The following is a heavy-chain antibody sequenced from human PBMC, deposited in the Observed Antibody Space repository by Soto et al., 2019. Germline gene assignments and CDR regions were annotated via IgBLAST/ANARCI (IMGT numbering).Heavy chain of an antibody. Sequence: SETLSLTCTVSGGSISSGGYYWSWIRQHPGKGLEWIGYIYYSGSTYYNPSLKSRVTISVDTSKNQFSLKLISVTAADTAVYYCARERSYYGSGSYHRGEAPRHYYYMDVWGKGTTVTVSS. CDR3: ARERSYYGSGSYHRGEAPRHYYYMDV. J-gene: IGHJ6*03. CDR2: IYYSGST. CDR1: GGSISSGGYY. V-gene: IGHV4-31*03. D-gene: IGHD3-10*01.